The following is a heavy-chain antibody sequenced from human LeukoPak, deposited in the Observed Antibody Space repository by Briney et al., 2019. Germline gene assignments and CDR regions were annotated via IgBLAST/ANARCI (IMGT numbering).Heavy chain of an antibody. V-gene: IGHV3-30*01. Sequence: QPGRSLRLSCAASGFTFSAYNMHWVRQAPGKGLEWLAVISYHGSDEYYADSVKGRFTISRDNPENTLYLEMISLRPEDTAIYYCAKARAGTYGEFFDYWGQGALVTVSS. J-gene: IGHJ4*02. CDR3: AKARAGTYGEFFDY. CDR1: GFTFSAYN. D-gene: IGHD3-10*01. CDR2: ISYHGSDE.